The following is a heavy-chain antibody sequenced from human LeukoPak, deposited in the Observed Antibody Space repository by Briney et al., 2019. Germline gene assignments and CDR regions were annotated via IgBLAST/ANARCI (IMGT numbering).Heavy chain of an antibody. Sequence: GGSLRLSCAASGFIFSSYEMNGVRQAPGKGLEWVSYISSSGRNIYYADSVKGRFTISRDNAKNSLSLQMNSLRGEDTAVYYCARESGEGSGSADGFDVWGQGTVVTVSS. CDR2: ISSSGRNI. V-gene: IGHV3-48*03. CDR1: GFIFSSYE. J-gene: IGHJ3*01. CDR3: ARESGEGSGSADGFDV. D-gene: IGHD3-10*01.